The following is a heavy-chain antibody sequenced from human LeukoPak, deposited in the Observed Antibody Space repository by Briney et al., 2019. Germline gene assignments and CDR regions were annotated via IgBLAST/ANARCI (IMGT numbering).Heavy chain of an antibody. D-gene: IGHD3-16*01. CDR3: ARDRRPRGGYFDY. V-gene: IGHV3-7*01. J-gene: IGHJ4*02. CDR1: GFTFSSYW. Sequence: GGSLRLSCAASGFTFSSYWMSWVRQAPGKGLEWVANIKQDGSEKYYVVSGKGRFTISRDNAKNSLYLQMNSLRAEDTAVYYCARDRRPRGGYFDYWGQGTLVTVSS. CDR2: IKQDGSEK.